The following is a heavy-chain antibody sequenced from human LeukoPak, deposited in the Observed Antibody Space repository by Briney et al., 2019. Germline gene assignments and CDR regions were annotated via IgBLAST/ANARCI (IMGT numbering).Heavy chain of an antibody. V-gene: IGHV3-30*02. CDR3: AKVLRITMVRGVSGSRDY. J-gene: IGHJ4*02. D-gene: IGHD3-10*01. CDR2: IRYDGSNK. Sequence: GGSLRLSCAASGFTFSSYGMHWVRQPPGKGLEWVAFIRYDGSNKYYADSVKGRFTISRDNSKNTLYLKMISLSAEDTAVYYCAKVLRITMVRGVSGSRDYWGQGTLVTVSS. CDR1: GFTFSSYG.